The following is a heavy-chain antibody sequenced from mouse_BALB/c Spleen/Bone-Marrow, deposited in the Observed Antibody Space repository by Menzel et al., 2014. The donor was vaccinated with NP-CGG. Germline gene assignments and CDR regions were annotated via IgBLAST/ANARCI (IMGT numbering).Heavy chain of an antibody. D-gene: IGHD2-2*01. J-gene: IGHJ4*01. CDR1: GFTFSSYA. CDR2: ISSGGSYT. CDR3: AREGYDGQMDD. V-gene: IGHV5-9-4*01. Sequence: EVQLQQSGGGLVKPGGSLKLSCAASGFTFSSYAMSWVRQSPEKRLEWVAEISSGGSYTYYPDTVTGRFTISRDNAKNTLYLEMSSLRSEDTAMYYCAREGYDGQMDDRGQGTSVTVSS.